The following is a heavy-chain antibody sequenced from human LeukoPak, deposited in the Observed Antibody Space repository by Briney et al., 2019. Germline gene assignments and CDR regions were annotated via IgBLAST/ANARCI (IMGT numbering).Heavy chain of an antibody. CDR3: GRDPNGDYVGAFDF. J-gene: IGHJ3*01. CDR1: GFTFSNYA. CDR2: IRGSGGGT. Sequence: GGSLRLSCAASGFTFSNYAMTWVRLTPGKGLEWVSSIRGSGGGTSYADSVKGRFTMPRDNSKSTLYLQMNSLRAEDTAVYYCGRDPNGDYVGAFDFWGQGTLVTVSS. D-gene: IGHD4-17*01. V-gene: IGHV3-23*01.